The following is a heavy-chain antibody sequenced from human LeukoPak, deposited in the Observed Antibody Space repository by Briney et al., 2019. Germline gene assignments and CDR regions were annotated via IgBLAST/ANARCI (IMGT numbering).Heavy chain of an antibody. CDR1: GYTFTSYY. CDR3: ARDLSGWYYFDY. CDR2: INPSGGST. J-gene: IGHJ4*02. Sequence: ASVKLSCKASGYTFTSYYMHWVRQAPGQGLEWMGIINPSGGSTSYAQKFQGRVTMTRDTSTSTVYMELSSLRSEDTAVYYCARDLSGWYYFDYWGQGTLVTVSS. D-gene: IGHD6-19*01. V-gene: IGHV1-46*01.